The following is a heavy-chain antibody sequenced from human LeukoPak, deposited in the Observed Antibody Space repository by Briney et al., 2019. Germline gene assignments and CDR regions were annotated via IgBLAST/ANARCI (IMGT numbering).Heavy chain of an antibody. Sequence: GGSLRLSCAASGFTFDDYGMSWVRHAPGKGLEWVSGINWNGGSTGYADSVKGRFTISRDNAKNSLYLQMNSLRAEDTALYHCARAFRGVRGVIFDYWGQGTLVTVSS. CDR1: GFTFDDYG. J-gene: IGHJ4*02. CDR3: ARAFRGVRGVIFDY. CDR2: INWNGGST. V-gene: IGHV3-20*01. D-gene: IGHD3-10*01.